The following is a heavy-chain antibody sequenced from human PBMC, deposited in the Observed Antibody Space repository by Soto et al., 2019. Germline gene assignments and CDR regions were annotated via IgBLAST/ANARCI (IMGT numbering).Heavy chain of an antibody. CDR1: GYTFTSYA. CDR2: INAGNGNT. D-gene: IGHD3-22*01. J-gene: IGHJ6*02. V-gene: IGHV1-3*01. Sequence: ASVKVSCKASGYTFTSYAMHWARQAPGQRLEWTGWINAGNGNTKYSQKFQGRVTITRDTSASTAYMELSSLRSEDTAVYYCASAYYYDSSGYYICYGVDVWGQGTTVTVSS. CDR3: ASAYYYDSSGYYICYGVDV.